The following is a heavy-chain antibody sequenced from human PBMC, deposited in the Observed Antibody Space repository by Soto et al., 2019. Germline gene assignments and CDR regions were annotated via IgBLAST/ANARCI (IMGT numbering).Heavy chain of an antibody. CDR1: GFTFGSYA. CDR3: ARPEKTTAFYYYALAV. CDR2: ISGSGGST. Sequence: GGSLRLSCAASGFTFGSYAMSWVRQAPGKGLEWVSAISGSGGSTYYADSVKGRFTISRDNSKNTLYLQMNSLRDEDTAVYYCARPEKTTAFYYYALAVWGQGTTVTVSS. J-gene: IGHJ6*02. D-gene: IGHD4-4*01. V-gene: IGHV3-23*01.